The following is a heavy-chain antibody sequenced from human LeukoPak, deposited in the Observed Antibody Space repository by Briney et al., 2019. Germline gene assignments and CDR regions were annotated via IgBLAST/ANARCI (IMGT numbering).Heavy chain of an antibody. J-gene: IGHJ4*02. Sequence: GGSLRLSCEASGFTLSPYSMNWVRQAPGKGLEWVAVISYDGSNKYYADSVKGRFTISRDNSKNTLYLQMNSLRAEDTAVYYCASPYYYDSSGYYSLIRYWGQGTLVTVSS. V-gene: IGHV3-30*03. CDR1: GFTLSPYS. CDR3: ASPYYYDSSGYYSLIRY. D-gene: IGHD3-22*01. CDR2: ISYDGSNK.